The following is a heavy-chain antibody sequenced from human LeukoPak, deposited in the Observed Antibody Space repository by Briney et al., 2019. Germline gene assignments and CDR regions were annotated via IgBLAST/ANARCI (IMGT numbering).Heavy chain of an antibody. CDR2: ISYDGSNK. J-gene: IGHJ4*02. Sequence: GGSLRLSCTASGFTFGDYAMSWFRQAPGKGLEWVAVISYDGSNKYYADSVKGRFTISRDNSKNTLYLQMNSLRAEDTAVYYCAKDRVGTVTTFNDYWGQGTLVTVSS. D-gene: IGHD4-17*01. CDR3: AKDRVGTVTTFNDY. CDR1: GFTFGDYA. V-gene: IGHV3-30*04.